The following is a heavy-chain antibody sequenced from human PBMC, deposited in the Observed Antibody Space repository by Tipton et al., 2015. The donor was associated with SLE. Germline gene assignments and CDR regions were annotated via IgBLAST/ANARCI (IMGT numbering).Heavy chain of an antibody. CDR2: ISTSGGST. CDR1: GFTFSSYG. D-gene: IGHD6-13*01. V-gene: IGHV3-23*01. CDR3: AKDRVYGHQLDHFDY. Sequence: SLRLSCAASGFTFSSYGMSWVRRAPGKGLEWVSAISTSGGSTYYADSVKGRFTISRDNSKNTLYLQMNSLRAEDTAVYYCAKDRVYGHQLDHFDYWGQGTLVTVSS. J-gene: IGHJ4*02.